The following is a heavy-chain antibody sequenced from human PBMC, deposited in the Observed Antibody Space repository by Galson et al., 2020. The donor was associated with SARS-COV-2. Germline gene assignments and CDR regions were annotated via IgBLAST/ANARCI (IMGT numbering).Heavy chain of an antibody. CDR1: GGSISSSSYY. D-gene: IGHD5-12*01. Sequence: ASETLSLTCTVSGGSISSSSYYWGWIRQPPGKGLEWIGSIYYSGSTYYNPSLKSRVTISVDTSKNQFSLKLSSVTAADTAVYYCARTHVDIVATSTGYYYGMDVWGQGTTVTVSS. CDR3: ARTHVDIVATSTGYYYGMDV. V-gene: IGHV4-39*01. J-gene: IGHJ6*02. CDR2: IYYSGST.